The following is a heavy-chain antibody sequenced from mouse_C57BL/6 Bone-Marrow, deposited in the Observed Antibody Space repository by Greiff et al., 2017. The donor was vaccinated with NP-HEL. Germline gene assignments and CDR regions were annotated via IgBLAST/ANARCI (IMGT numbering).Heavy chain of an antibody. Sequence: VQLKESGAELARPGASVKLSCKASGYTFTSYGISWVKQRTGQGLEWIGEIYPRSGNTYYNEKFKGKATLTADKSSSTAYMELRSLTSEDSAVYFCARDYYGSSPFGYWGQGTTLTVSS. CDR3: ARDYYGSSPFGY. J-gene: IGHJ2*01. D-gene: IGHD1-1*01. V-gene: IGHV1-81*01. CDR2: IYPRSGNT. CDR1: GYTFTSYG.